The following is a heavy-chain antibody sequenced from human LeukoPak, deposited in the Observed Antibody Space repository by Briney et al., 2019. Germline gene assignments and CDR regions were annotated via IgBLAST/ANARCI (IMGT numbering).Heavy chain of an antibody. D-gene: IGHD6-13*01. J-gene: IGHJ4*02. CDR2: IWYDGSNE. CDR1: GFSFSNYG. V-gene: IGHV3-33*01. Sequence: GESLKISCAASGFSFSNYGMHWVRQAPGRGLEWVAVIWYDGSNEYYADSVRGRFTISRDNAKNSLYLQMNSLRAEDTAVYYCARLAGRADYFDYWGQGTLVTVSS. CDR3: ARLAGRADYFDY.